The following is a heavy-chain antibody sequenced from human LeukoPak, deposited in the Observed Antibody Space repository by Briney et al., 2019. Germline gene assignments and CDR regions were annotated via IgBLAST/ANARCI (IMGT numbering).Heavy chain of an antibody. J-gene: IGHJ4*02. CDR3: AKAGGYSSGWYSY. CDR2: ISGSGGST. Sequence: GGSLRLSCEVSGITLSNYGMSWVRQAPGKGLEWVAGISGSGGSTNYADSVKGRFTISRDNTKNTLYLQMNSLRAEDTAVYYCAKAGGYSSGWYSYWGQGTLVTVSS. CDR1: GITLSNYG. V-gene: IGHV3-23*01. D-gene: IGHD6-19*01.